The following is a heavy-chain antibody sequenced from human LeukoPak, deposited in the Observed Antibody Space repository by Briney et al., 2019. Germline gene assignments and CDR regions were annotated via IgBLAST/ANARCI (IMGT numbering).Heavy chain of an antibody. J-gene: IGHJ1*01. CDR2: IWYDGSNK. Sequence: AGGSLRLSCAASGFTFSSYGMHWVRQAPGKGLEWVAVIWYDGSNKYYADSVKGRFTISRDNSKNTLYLQMNSLRAEDTAVYYCAKRSSWTAPQHWGQGTLVTVSS. D-gene: IGHD2-15*01. V-gene: IGHV3-33*06. CDR1: GFTFSSYG. CDR3: AKRSSWTAPQH.